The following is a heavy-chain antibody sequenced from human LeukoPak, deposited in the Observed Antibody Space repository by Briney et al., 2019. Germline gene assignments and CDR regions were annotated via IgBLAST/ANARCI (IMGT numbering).Heavy chain of an antibody. D-gene: IGHD6-19*01. J-gene: IGHJ4*02. V-gene: IGHV1-18*01. CDR3: ARRRSGWYADFDY. Sequence: ASVKVSCKASGYTFTTYGISWVRQAPGQGLEWMGWISGYNGNTNYAQKFQGRVTMTTDTSTTTAYMDVRSLRSDDTAVYYCARRRSGWYADFDYWGQGTLVTVSS. CDR2: ISGYNGNT. CDR1: GYTFTTYG.